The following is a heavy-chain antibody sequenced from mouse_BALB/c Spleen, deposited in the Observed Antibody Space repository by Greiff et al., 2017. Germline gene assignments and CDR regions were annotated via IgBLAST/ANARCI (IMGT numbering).Heavy chain of an antibody. CDR3: ARCGYYVDWYFDV. CDR1: GYTFTSYV. D-gene: IGHD2-3*01. V-gene: IGHV1-14*01. Sequence: VQLQQSGPELVKPGASVKMSCKASGYTFTSYVMHWVKQKPGQGLEWIGYINPYNDGTKYNEKFKGKATLTSDKSSSTAYMELSSLTSEDSAVYYCARCGYYVDWYFDVWGAGTTVTVSS. J-gene: IGHJ1*01. CDR2: INPYNDGT.